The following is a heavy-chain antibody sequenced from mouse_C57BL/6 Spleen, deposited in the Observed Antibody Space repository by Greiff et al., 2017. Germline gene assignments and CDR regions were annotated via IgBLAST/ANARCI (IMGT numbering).Heavy chain of an antibody. CDR1: GFTFSDYG. CDR3: ARGGNYVPFAY. J-gene: IGHJ3*01. Sequence: EVQVVESGGGLVKPGGSLKLSCAASGFTFSDYGMHWVRQAPEKGLEWVAYISSGSSTIYYADTVKGRFTISRDNAKNTLFLQMTSLRSEDTAMYYCARGGNYVPFAYWGQGTLVTVSA. D-gene: IGHD2-1*01. V-gene: IGHV5-17*01. CDR2: ISSGSSTI.